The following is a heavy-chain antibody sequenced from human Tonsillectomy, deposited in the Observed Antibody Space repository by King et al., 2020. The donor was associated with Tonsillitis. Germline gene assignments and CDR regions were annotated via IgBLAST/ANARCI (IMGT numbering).Heavy chain of an antibody. CDR2: IYYSGST. CDR3: ARHGDDYGDYPSFNWFDP. CDR1: DGSISSSSYY. V-gene: IGHV4-39*01. D-gene: IGHD4-17*01. Sequence: LQLQESGPGLVKPSETLSLTCTVSDGSISSSSYYWGWIRQPPGKGLEWIGSIYYSGSTYYNPSLKSRVTISVDTSKNQFSLKLSSVTAADTAVYYCARHGDDYGDYPSFNWFDPWGQGTLVTVSS. J-gene: IGHJ5*02.